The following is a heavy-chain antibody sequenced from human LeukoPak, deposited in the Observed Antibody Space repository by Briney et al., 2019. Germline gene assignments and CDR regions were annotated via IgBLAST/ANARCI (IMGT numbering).Heavy chain of an antibody. CDR3: AKDIIGATRFDY. V-gene: IGHV3-23*01. Sequence: GGSLRLSCAASGFTFSSYAMSWVRQAPGKGLEWVSATSGSGGSTYYADSVKGRFTISRDNSKNTLYLQMNSLRAEDTAVYYCAKDIIGATRFDYWGQGTLVTVSS. J-gene: IGHJ4*02. CDR2: TSGSGGST. D-gene: IGHD1-26*01. CDR1: GFTFSSYA.